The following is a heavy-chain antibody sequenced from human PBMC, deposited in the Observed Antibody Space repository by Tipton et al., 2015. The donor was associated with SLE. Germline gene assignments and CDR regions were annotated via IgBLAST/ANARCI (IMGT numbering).Heavy chain of an antibody. Sequence: GSLRLSCAASGFTFSSYWMSWVRQAPGKGLDWVANIKQDGSEKYYVDSVKGRFTISRDNAKNSLYLQMNSVRAEDTAVYYWATDVWYYYYGMDVWGQGTTVTVPS. V-gene: IGHV3-7*01. J-gene: IGHJ6*02. D-gene: IGHD2-21*01. CDR2: IKQDGSEK. CDR3: ATDVWYYYYGMDV. CDR1: GFTFSSYW.